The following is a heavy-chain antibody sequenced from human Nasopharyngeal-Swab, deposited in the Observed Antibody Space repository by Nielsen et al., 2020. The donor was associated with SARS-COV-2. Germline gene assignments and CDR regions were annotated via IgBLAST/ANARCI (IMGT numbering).Heavy chain of an antibody. J-gene: IGHJ4*02. V-gene: IGHV3-73*01. Sequence: GESLKISCAASGFIFSASAIHWVRQASGKGLEWVGRIGDKDHNYATTYGASVEGRFTISRDDSKNTAFLQMDSLKTEDTALYYCTTDFYFDYWGQGTLVTVSS. CDR1: GFIFSASA. CDR2: IGDKDHNYAT. CDR3: TTDFYFDY.